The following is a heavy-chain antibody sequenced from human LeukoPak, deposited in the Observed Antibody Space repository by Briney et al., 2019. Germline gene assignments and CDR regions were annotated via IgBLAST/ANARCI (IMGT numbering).Heavy chain of an antibody. V-gene: IGHV4-4*02. J-gene: IGHJ6*02. D-gene: IGHD2-15*01. CDR3: ARDCSGGSCYYYYGMDV. CDR2: IYHSGST. Sequence: SGTLSLTCAVSGGSISSSNWWSWVRQPPGKGLEWIGEIYHSGSTYYNPSLKSRVTISVDTSKNQFSLKLSSVTAADTAVYYCARDCSGGSCYYYYGMDVWGQGTTVTVSS. CDR1: GGSISSSNW.